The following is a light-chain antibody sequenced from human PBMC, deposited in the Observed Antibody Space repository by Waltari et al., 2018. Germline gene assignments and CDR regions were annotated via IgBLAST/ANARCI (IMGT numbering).Light chain of an antibody. CDR2: KAS. Sequence: DIQMTQSPSTLSASVGDRVTITCRASQSIGSWLAWYQQKPGKAPKLLIYKASSLQTGVPSRFSGSGSGTEFSLTISSLQPDDFATYYCHQYETYSPTFGQGTKVEIK. V-gene: IGKV1-5*03. CDR3: HQYETYSPT. CDR1: QSIGSW. J-gene: IGKJ1*01.